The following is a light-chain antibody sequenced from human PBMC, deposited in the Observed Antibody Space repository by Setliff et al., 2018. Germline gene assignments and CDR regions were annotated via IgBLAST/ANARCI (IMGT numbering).Light chain of an antibody. J-gene: IGLJ1*01. CDR1: SSDVGGYNY. CDR2: EVS. CDR3: SSYTGSNSHV. Sequence: QSALTQPPSASGSPGQSVTISCTGTSSDVGGYNYVSWYQQHPGKAPKLMIYEVSKRPSGVPDRFSGFKSGNTASLTVSGLQAEDEADYYCSSYTGSNSHVFGTGTKVTVL. V-gene: IGLV2-8*01.